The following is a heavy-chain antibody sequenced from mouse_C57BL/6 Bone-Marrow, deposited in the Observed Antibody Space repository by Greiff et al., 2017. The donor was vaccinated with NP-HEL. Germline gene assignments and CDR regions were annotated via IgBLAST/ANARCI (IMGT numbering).Heavy chain of an antibody. D-gene: IGHD3-1*01. CDR3: ARSGGLDY. CDR1: GYTFTEYT. Sequence: QVQLQQSGAELVKPGASVKLSCKASGYTFTEYTIHWVKQRPGQGLEWIGVINPGSGGTNYNEKFKGKATLTADKSSSTAYMQLSSLTSEDSAVYFCARSGGLDYWGQGTTLTVSS. CDR2: INPGSGGT. V-gene: IGHV1-54*01. J-gene: IGHJ2*01.